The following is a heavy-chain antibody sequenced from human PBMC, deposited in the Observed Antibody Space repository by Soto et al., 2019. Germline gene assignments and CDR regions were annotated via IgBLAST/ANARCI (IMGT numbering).Heavy chain of an antibody. CDR1: GYTFTSYA. J-gene: IGHJ4*02. CDR2: INAGNGNT. Sequence: ASVKVSGKACGYTFTSYAMHWVRQAPGQRLEWMGWINAGNGNTKYSQKFQGRVTITRDTSASTAYMELSSLRSEDTAVYYCAREFNTVTTFDYWGQGTLVTVSS. D-gene: IGHD4-17*01. V-gene: IGHV1-3*01. CDR3: AREFNTVTTFDY.